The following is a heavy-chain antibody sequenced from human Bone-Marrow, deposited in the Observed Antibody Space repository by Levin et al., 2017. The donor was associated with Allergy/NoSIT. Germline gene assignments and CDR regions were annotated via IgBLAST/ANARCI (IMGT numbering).Heavy chain of an antibody. CDR1: GFSFGTAS. D-gene: IGHD1-14*01. CDR2: IGVSGAVI. J-gene: IGHJ6*02. V-gene: IGHV3-48*01. Sequence: PGGSLRLSCAASGFSFGTASMNWVRQVPGKGLEWVAYIGVSGAVIYYADSVRGRFTISRDDPTNSLYLQMNSLRVDDTALYYCARDEPESHSYYYGMDVWGHGTMVAVSS. CDR3: ARDEPESHSYYYGMDV.